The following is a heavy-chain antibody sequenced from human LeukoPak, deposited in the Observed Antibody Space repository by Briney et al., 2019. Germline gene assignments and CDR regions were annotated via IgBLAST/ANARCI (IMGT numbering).Heavy chain of an antibody. Sequence: GGSLRLSCVASGFTFSVYTMHWVRQAPGKGLDWVSSISSSGTYIYYADSLKGRFTISRDNSKNTLYVQMNSLRAEDTAVYYCAKNFGDPLDIWGQGTMVTVSS. V-gene: IGHV3-21*01. D-gene: IGHD3-16*01. J-gene: IGHJ3*02. CDR2: ISSSGTYI. CDR1: GFTFSVYT. CDR3: AKNFGDPLDI.